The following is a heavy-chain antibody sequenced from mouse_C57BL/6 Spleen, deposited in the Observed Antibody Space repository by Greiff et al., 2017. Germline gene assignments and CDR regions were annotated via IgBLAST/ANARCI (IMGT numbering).Heavy chain of an antibody. CDR1: GYAFSSSW. J-gene: IGHJ3*01. D-gene: IGHD3-2*02. Sequence: QVQLQQSGPELVKPGASVTISCKASGYAFSSSWMNWVKQRPGKGLEWIGRIYPGDGDTNYNGKFKGKATLTADKSSSTAYLQLSSLTSEDSAVYFGAKEKTAQATPFAYWGQGTLVTVSA. V-gene: IGHV1-82*01. CDR2: IYPGDGDT. CDR3: AKEKTAQATPFAY.